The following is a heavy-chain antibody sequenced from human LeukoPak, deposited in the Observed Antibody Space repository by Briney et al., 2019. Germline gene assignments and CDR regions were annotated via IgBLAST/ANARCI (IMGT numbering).Heavy chain of an antibody. Sequence: SETLSLTCTVSGGSISSSSYYWGWIRQPPGKGLEWIGSIYYSGSTYYNPSLKSRVTISVDTSKNQFSLKLSSVTAADTAVYYCARGGATIYDFDYWGQGTLVTVSS. J-gene: IGHJ4*02. CDR1: GGSISSSSYY. D-gene: IGHD5-12*01. V-gene: IGHV4-39*01. CDR2: IYYSGST. CDR3: ARGGATIYDFDY.